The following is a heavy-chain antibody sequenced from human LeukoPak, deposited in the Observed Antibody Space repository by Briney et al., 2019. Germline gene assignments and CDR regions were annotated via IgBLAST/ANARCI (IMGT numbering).Heavy chain of an antibody. D-gene: IGHD6-19*01. J-gene: IGHJ4*02. CDR2: ISYDGSNK. Sequence: GRSLRLSCAASGFTFSSYAMHWVRQAPGKGLEWVAVISYDGSNKYYADSVKGRFTISRDNSKNTLYLQMNSLRAEDTAVYYYARDIAVAGTSYFDYWGQGTLVTVSS. CDR1: GFTFSSYA. V-gene: IGHV3-30-3*01. CDR3: ARDIAVAGTSYFDY.